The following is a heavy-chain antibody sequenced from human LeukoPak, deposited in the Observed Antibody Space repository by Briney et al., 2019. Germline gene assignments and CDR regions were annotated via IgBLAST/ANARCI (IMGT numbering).Heavy chain of an antibody. CDR1: GYSFSSYW. CDR3: VRGYCSISTCRRLDY. J-gene: IGHJ4*02. D-gene: IGHD2-2*01. Sequence: KPGESLKISCKGSGYSFSSYWIGWVRQMPGKGLEWMGIIYPGDSDTRYSSSFQGQVTISADKSITTAYLQWSSLKASDTAMYYCVRGYCSISTCRRLDYWGQGTLVTVSS. V-gene: IGHV5-51*01. CDR2: IYPGDSDT.